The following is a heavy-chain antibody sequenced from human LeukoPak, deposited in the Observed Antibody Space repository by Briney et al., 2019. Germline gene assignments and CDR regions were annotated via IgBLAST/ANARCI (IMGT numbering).Heavy chain of an antibody. CDR1: GFSFIGYT. CDR2: IRSSGGTI. CDR3: AREVAVAGTDLDY. Sequence: PGGSLRLSCAASGFSFIGYTMNWVRQAPGKGLEWVSYIRSSGGTIYYADSVKGRFTISRDNSKNSLYLQMNSLRAEDTAVYYCAREVAVAGTDLDYWGQGTLVTVSS. D-gene: IGHD6-19*01. V-gene: IGHV3-48*04. J-gene: IGHJ4*02.